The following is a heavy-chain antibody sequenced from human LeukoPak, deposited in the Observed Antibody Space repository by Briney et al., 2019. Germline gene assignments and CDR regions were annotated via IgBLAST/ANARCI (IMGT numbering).Heavy chain of an antibody. CDR1: GGSISSYY. CDR2: IYYSGST. CDR3: ARDGHDSGFHLNWFDP. J-gene: IGHJ5*02. D-gene: IGHD3-10*01. V-gene: IGHV4-59*01. Sequence: SETLSLTCIVSGGSISSYYWSWIRQPPGKGLEWIGYIYYSGSTNYNPSLKSRVTISVDTSKNQFSLKLSSVTAADTAVYYCARDGHDSGFHLNWFDPWGQGTLVTVSS.